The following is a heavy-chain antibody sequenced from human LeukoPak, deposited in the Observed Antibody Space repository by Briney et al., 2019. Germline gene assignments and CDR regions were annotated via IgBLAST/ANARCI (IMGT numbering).Heavy chain of an antibody. V-gene: IGHV4-61*08. D-gene: IGHD5-12*01. CDR3: ARGGLDIGGHYYYYGMDV. CDR1: GGSISSGDYY. J-gene: IGHJ6*02. CDR2: IYYSGST. Sequence: NPSETLSLTCTVSGGSISSGDYYWSWIRQPPGKGLEWIGYIYYSGSTNYNPSLKSRVTISVDTSKNQFSLKLSSVTAADTAVYYCARGGLDIGGHYYYYGMDVWGQGTTVTVSS.